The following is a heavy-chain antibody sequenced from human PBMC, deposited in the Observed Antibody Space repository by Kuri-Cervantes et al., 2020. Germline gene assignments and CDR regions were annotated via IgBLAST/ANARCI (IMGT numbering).Heavy chain of an antibody. CDR2: ISYDGSNK. CDR1: GFTFSSYG. D-gene: IGHD6-19*01. Sequence: GGSLRLSCAASGFTFSSYGMHWVRQAPGKGLEWVAVISYDGSNKYYADSVKGRFTISRDSSRDTLYLQMNSLRTEDTAVYYCARGSSGWSRFDYWGQGTLVTVSS. V-gene: IGHV3-30*03. CDR3: ARGSSGWSRFDY. J-gene: IGHJ4*02.